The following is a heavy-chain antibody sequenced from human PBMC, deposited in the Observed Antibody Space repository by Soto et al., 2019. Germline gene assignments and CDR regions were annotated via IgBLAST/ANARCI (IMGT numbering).Heavy chain of an antibody. CDR2: FDPEDGET. CDR1: GYTLTELS. D-gene: IGHD3-3*01. V-gene: IGHV1-24*01. Sequence: ASVKVSCKVSGYTLTELSMHWVRQAPGKGLEWMGGFDPEDGETIYAQKFQGRVTMTEDTSTDTAYMELSSLRSEDTAVYYCATVVTAYYDFWSGYKTRYNWFDPWGQGTLVTV. CDR3: ATVVTAYYDFWSGYKTRYNWFDP. J-gene: IGHJ5*02.